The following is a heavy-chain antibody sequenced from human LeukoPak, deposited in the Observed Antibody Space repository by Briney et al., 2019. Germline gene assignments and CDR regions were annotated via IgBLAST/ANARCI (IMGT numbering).Heavy chain of an antibody. CDR1: GGSISSGSRY. CDR2: IYTSGST. V-gene: IGHV4-61*02. Sequence: PSETLSLTCTVSGGSISSGSRYWSWIRQPAGKGLEWIGRIYTSGSTNYNPSLKSRVTMSVDTSKNQFSLKLSSVTAADTAVYYCARISGSDRDYWGQGTLVTVSS. D-gene: IGHD1-26*01. CDR3: ARISGSDRDY. J-gene: IGHJ4*02.